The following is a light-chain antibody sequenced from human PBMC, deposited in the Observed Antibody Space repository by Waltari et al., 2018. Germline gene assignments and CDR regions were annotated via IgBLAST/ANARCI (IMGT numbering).Light chain of an antibody. V-gene: IGKV1-8*01. CDR2: AAS. CDR1: QSVSTY. J-gene: IGKJ2*01. Sequence: AIRMTQSPSSLSASTGDRVTITCRASQSVSTYLAWYQQKPGKAPKLLIYAASTLQRGVPLRFSGSGSGTDFTLSISCLQSEDFAVYYFQRYNTWPYTFGQGTKVEIK. CDR3: QRYNTWPYT.